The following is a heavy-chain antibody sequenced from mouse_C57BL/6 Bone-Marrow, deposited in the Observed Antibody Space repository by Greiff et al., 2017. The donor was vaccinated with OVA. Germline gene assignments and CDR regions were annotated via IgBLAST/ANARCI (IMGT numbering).Heavy chain of an antibody. D-gene: IGHD2-2*01. Sequence: VMLVESGPGILQSSQTLSLTCSFSGFSLSTSGMGVSWIRQPSGKGLEWLAHIYWDDDKRYNPSLKSRLTISKDTSRNQVFLKITSVDTADTATYYCARRIGYYGYFDVWGTGTTVTVSS. J-gene: IGHJ1*03. CDR1: GFSLSTSGMG. V-gene: IGHV8-12*01. CDR3: ARRIGYYGYFDV. CDR2: IYWDDDK.